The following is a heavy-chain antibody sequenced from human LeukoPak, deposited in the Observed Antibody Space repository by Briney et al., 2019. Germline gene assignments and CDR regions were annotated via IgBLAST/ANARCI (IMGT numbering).Heavy chain of an antibody. CDR2: ISHDSDTK. CDR3: ARATRQGYDY. J-gene: IGHJ4*02. CDR1: GFTFGIYG. Sequence: GGSLRLSCAASGFTFGIYGMNWVRQSPGKGPEWVSYISHDSDTKYYVDSVKGRFYMSRDNAKRSLYLQMDSLRVEDTAVYYCARATRQGYDYWGQRTLVTVSS. V-gene: IGHV3-48*04. D-gene: IGHD3-22*01.